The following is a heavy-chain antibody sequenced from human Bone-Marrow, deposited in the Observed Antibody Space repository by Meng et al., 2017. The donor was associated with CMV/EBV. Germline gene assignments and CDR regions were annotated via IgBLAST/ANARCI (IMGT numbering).Heavy chain of an antibody. Sequence: SETLSLTCAVYGGSFSGYYWSWIRQPPGKGLEWIGEINHSGSTNYNPSLKSRVTISVDTSKNQFSLKLSSVTAADTAAYYCARGPKRVRGVVVLYYFDYWGQGTLVTVSS. V-gene: IGHV4-34*01. CDR2: INHSGST. CDR1: GGSFSGYY. CDR3: ARGPKRVRGVVVLYYFDY. J-gene: IGHJ4*02. D-gene: IGHD3-10*01.